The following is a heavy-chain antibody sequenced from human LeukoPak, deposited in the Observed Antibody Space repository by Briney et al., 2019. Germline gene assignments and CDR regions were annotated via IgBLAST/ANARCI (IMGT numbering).Heavy chain of an antibody. CDR2: ISTSGST. V-gene: IGHV4-4*07. Sequence: SETLSLTCTVSGGSISSYYWSWIRQPAGKGLEWIGRISTSGSTNYNPSLKSRVTMSVDTSKNQFSLKLSSVTAADTAVYYCARRNYDFWGGYSGHAFDIWGQGTMVTVSS. CDR1: GGSISSYY. J-gene: IGHJ3*02. CDR3: ARRNYDFWGGYSGHAFDI. D-gene: IGHD3-3*01.